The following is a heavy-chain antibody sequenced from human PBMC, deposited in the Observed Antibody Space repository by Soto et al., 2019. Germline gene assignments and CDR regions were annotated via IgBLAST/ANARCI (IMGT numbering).Heavy chain of an antibody. J-gene: IGHJ6*03. CDR2: ITWHSGTI. D-gene: IGHD3-16*01. CDR3: AKEMITFGDFNYYYMDV. V-gene: IGHV3-9*01. CDR1: GFTFDQYT. Sequence: EVQLAESGGGLVQPGRSLRLSCAASGFTFDQYTMHWVRQAPGKGLEWVSSITWHSGTIGYADSVKGRFTISRDNAKNSVYLQMNSLRGEDTALYYCAKEMITFGDFNYYYMDVWGKGTTVTVSS.